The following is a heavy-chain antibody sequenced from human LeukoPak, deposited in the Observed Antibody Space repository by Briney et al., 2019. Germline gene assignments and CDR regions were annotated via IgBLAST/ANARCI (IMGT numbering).Heavy chain of an antibody. D-gene: IGHD6-19*01. Sequence: PGGSLRLSCAASGFTVSSNNMSWVRQAPGKGLEWVSVIYSGGSTYYADSVKGRFTISRHNSKNTLYLQMNSLRAEDTAVYYCCLKPGIAVAGTLRTFDIWGQGTMVTVSS. CDR3: CLKPGIAVAGTLRTFDI. V-gene: IGHV3-53*04. CDR2: IYSGGST. CDR1: GFTVSSNN. J-gene: IGHJ3*02.